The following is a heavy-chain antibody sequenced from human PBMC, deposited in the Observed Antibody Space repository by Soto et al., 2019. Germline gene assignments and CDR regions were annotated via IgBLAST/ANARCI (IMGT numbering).Heavy chain of an antibody. J-gene: IGHJ3*02. CDR3: VRRSPEDAFDI. CDR1: GGSIISDGYS. Sequence: SETLSLTCAVSGGSIISDGYSWSWIRQPPGKGLQWIGHIYEGGNTYYIPSLESRVAISTDKSKNQFSLRLSSVTAADTAVYYCVRRSPEDAFDIWGQGTMVTVSS. CDR2: IYEGGNT. V-gene: IGHV4-30-2*01.